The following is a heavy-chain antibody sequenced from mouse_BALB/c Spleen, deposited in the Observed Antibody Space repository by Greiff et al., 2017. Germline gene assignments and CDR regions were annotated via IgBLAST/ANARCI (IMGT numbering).Heavy chain of an antibody. CDR3: ARDYAAMDY. CDR2: ISNLAYSI. D-gene: IGHD1-1*01. V-gene: IGHV5-15*02. J-gene: IGHJ4*01. CDR1: GFTFSDYG. Sequence: EVQGVESGGGLVQPGGSRKLSCAASGFTFSDYGMAWVRQAPGKGPEWVAFISNLAYSIYYADTVTGRFTISRENAKNTLYLEMSSLRSEDTAMYYCARDYAAMDYWGQGTSVTVSS.